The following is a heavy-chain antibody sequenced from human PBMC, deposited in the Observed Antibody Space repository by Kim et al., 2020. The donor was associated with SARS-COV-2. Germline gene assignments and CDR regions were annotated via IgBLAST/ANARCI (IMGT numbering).Heavy chain of an antibody. Sequence: SETLSLTCTVSGGSISSSSYYWGWIRQPPGKGLEWIGSIYYSGSTYYNPSLKSRVTISVDTSKNQFSLKLSSVTAADTAVYYCARHGSVATIQVLIYYYGMDVWGQGTTVTVSS. J-gene: IGHJ6*02. V-gene: IGHV4-39*01. CDR2: IYYSGST. CDR3: ARHGSVATIQVLIYYYGMDV. CDR1: GGSISSSSYY. D-gene: IGHD5-12*01.